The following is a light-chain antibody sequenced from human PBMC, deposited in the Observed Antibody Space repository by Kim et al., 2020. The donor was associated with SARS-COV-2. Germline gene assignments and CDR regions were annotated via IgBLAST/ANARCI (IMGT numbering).Light chain of an antibody. J-gene: IGKJ2*01. Sequence: SALVGDKVTLTCRASQNISSYFNWYQQKPGKAPKFLIYESSTLQSGVPSRFSGRRSGTEFTLTISDLQPEDFAIYYCQQSYSDPLTFGQGTKLEI. CDR3: QQSYSDPLT. V-gene: IGKV1-39*01. CDR1: QNISSY. CDR2: ESS.